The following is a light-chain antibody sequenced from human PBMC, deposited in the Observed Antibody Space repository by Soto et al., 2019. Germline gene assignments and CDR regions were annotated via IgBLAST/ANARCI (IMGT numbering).Light chain of an antibody. V-gene: IGKV3-20*01. CDR2: GAS. J-gene: IGKJ1*01. CDR3: QQYGSSPWT. Sequence: EIVLTQSPATLSLSPGERATLSCRASQSVNSYLAWYQHKPGQAPRLLIYGASSRATGIPDRFSGSGSGTDFTLTISRLEPEDFAVYYCQQYGSSPWTFGQGTKVDIK. CDR1: QSVNSY.